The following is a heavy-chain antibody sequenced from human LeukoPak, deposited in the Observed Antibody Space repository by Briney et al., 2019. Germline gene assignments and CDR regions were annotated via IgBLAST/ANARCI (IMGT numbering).Heavy chain of an antibody. V-gene: IGHV1-24*01. CDR3: ATSSRYYYDSSGYPYFDY. Sequence: ASVKVSCKVSGYTLTELSMHWVRQAPGKGLEWMGGFDPEDGETIYAQKFQGRVTMTEDTSTDTAYMELSSLRSEDTAVHYCATSSRYYYDSSGYPYFDYWGQGTLVTVSS. CDR1: GYTLTELS. CDR2: FDPEDGET. J-gene: IGHJ4*02. D-gene: IGHD3-22*01.